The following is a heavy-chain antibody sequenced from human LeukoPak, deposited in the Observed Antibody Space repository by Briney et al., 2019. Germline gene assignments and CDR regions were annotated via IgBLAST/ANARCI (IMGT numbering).Heavy chain of an antibody. CDR1: GGSIRRSNYY. CDR2: IYYSGST. CDR3: ARNLIPEQLVVNF. D-gene: IGHD6-13*01. V-gene: IGHV4-39*07. Sequence: SETLSLTCTVSGGSIRRSNYYWGWIRQPPGKGLEWIGGIYYSGSTYYNPSLKSRVTVSVDTSKNQFSLNLKSVTPEDTAVYYCARNLIPEQLVVNFWGQGTLVTVSS. J-gene: IGHJ4*02.